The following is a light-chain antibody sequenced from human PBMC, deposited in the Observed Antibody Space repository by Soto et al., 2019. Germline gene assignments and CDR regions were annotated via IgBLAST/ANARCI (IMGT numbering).Light chain of an antibody. Sequence: QSALTQPASVSGSPGQSITISCTGTNSDVGAYDYVSWYQQHPGKAPKLIIYEVNDRPSGVSARFSASKSGNTASLTISGLQAEDEADYYCQSYDSSLSGWVFGGGTKLTVL. CDR2: EVN. CDR3: QSYDSSLSGWV. V-gene: IGLV2-14*01. CDR1: NSDVGAYDY. J-gene: IGLJ3*02.